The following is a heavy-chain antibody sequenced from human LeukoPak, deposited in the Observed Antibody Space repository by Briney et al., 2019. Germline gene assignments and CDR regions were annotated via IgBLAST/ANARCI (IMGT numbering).Heavy chain of an antibody. CDR1: GFTFRSYA. CDR3: AKIRRYTYGFGAY. D-gene: IGHD5-18*01. V-gene: IGHV3-23*01. J-gene: IGHJ4*02. Sequence: PGGSLRLSCAASGFTFRSYAMSWVRQALGKGLEWVSDISESGGSTHYADSVKGRFTISRDNSRNTLYLQMTTLTAEATAVYFCAKIRRYTYGFGAYWGQGILVTVSS. CDR2: ISESGGST.